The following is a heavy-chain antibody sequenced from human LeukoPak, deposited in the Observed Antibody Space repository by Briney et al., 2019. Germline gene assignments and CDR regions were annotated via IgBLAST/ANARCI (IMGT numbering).Heavy chain of an antibody. J-gene: IGHJ4*02. CDR3: ARDPPRYDFWSGYYDY. CDR2: ISSSSSTI. D-gene: IGHD3-3*01. Sequence: GGSLRLSCAASGFTFSSYSMNWVRQAPGKGLEWVSYISSSSSTIYYADSVKGRFTISRDNAKNSLYLQMNSLRAEDTAVYYCARDPPRYDFWSGYYDYWGQGTLVTVSS. CDR1: GFTFSSYS. V-gene: IGHV3-48*01.